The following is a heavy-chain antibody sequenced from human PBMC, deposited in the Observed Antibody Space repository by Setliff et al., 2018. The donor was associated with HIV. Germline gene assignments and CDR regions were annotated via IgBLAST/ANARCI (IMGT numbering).Heavy chain of an antibody. CDR2: IYYSGST. Sequence: PSETLSLTCTVSGDSINSGNYYWSWIRQHPGKGLEWIGYIYYSGSTYYSPSLKSRVTISEDTSKDQFSLKMRSVTAEDTAVYYCATSPAGERLGSRPFYFDYWGQGTLVTVSS. V-gene: IGHV4-31*03. J-gene: IGHJ4*02. CDR1: GDSINSGNYY. CDR3: ATSPAGERLGSRPFYFDY. D-gene: IGHD3-16*01.